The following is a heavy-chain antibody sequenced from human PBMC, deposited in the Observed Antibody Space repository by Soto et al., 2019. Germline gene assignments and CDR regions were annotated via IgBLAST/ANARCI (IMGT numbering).Heavy chain of an antibody. Sequence: VQLVQSGAEVKKPGSSVKLSCKASGGTFNRYTISWVRQAPGQGLEWMGGIIPIFGTANYAQKFQGRVASIAEESPCAAYMGMRSLRSEDTAVYYCALWGFRDGNNSKYNYSGMDVWGQGTTVTVSS. D-gene: IGHD1-1*01. CDR2: IIPIFGTA. CDR1: GGTFNRYT. V-gene: IGHV1-69*01. CDR3: ALWGFRDGNNSKYNYSGMDV. J-gene: IGHJ6*02.